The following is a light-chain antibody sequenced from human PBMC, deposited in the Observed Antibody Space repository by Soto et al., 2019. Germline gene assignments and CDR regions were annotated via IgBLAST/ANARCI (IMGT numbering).Light chain of an antibody. J-gene: IGKJ4*01. CDR1: QSIRSY. CDR3: QKYNSAPLT. CDR2: AAS. Sequence: IQMTQSPSSLSASVGDRVTITCRASQSIRSYLAWYQQKPGKVPKLLIYAASTLQSGVPSRFSGSGSGTDFTLTISSLQPEDVATYYCQKYNSAPLTFGGGTKVDIK. V-gene: IGKV1-27*01.